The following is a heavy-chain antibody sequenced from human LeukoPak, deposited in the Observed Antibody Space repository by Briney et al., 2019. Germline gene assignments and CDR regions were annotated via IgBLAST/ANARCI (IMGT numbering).Heavy chain of an antibody. J-gene: IGHJ6*02. CDR2: IYYSGST. CDR1: GGSISSYY. Sequence: SETLSLTCTVSGGSISSYYWSWIRQPPGKGLEWIGYIYYSGSTNYNPSLKSRVTISVDTSKNQFSLKLSSVTAADTAVYYCARSIAAAGYSYCYYGMDVWGQGTTVTVSS. D-gene: IGHD6-13*01. CDR3: ARSIAAAGYSYCYYGMDV. V-gene: IGHV4-59*01.